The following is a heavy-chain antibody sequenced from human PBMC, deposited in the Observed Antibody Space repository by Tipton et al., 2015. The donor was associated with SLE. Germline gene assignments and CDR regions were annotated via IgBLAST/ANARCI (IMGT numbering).Heavy chain of an antibody. CDR2: INHSGST. CDR1: GGSFSGYY. D-gene: IGHD3-16*01. J-gene: IGHJ4*02. V-gene: IGHV4-34*01. CDR3: ARIGGTGGFHFPL. Sequence: TLSLTCAVYGGSFSGYYWSWISQPPGKGLEWIGEINHSGSTNYNPSLKSRVTISIDTSKNQFSLKLSSVTAADTAMYYCARIGGTGGFHFPLWGQGTLVTVSS.